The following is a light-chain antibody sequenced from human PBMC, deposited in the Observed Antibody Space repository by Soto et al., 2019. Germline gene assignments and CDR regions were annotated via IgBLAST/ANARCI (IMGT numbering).Light chain of an antibody. V-gene: IGKV1-27*01. CDR2: GAS. J-gene: IGKJ2*01. Sequence: DIQMTQSPYFLSASVGDRVTLTCRASQGIGGSLAWYQHKPGEVPKLLIYGASTLFSGVPSRFSGSGSGTLFTLTISSLQPEDLATCYCQNYNSAPYTFGPGTKV. CDR1: QGIGGS. CDR3: QNYNSAPYT.